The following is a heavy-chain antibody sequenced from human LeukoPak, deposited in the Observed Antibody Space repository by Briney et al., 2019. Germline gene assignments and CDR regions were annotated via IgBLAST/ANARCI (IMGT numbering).Heavy chain of an antibody. D-gene: IGHD2-2*01. Sequence: PGGSLRLSCAASGFTFSSYGMHWVRQAPGKGLEWVAVISYDGSNKYYADSVKGRFTISRDNSKNTLYLQMNSLRAEDTAVYYCASPTSKGTNCYQGVCFLFDYWGQGTLVTVSS. CDR3: ASPTSKGTNCYQGVCFLFDY. CDR1: GFTFSSYG. J-gene: IGHJ4*02. CDR2: ISYDGSNK. V-gene: IGHV3-30*03.